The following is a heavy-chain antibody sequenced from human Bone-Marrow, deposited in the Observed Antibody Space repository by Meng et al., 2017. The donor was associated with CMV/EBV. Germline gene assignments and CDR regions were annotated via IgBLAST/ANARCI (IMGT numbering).Heavy chain of an antibody. Sequence: ASVKVSCKASGYTFTGYYMHWVRQAPGQGLEWMGWINPSSGGTNYAQKFQGRVTMTRNTSISTAYMELSSLRSEDTAVYYCAIGSPTAMATYYYYGMDVWGQGTTVTVSS. CDR1: GYTFTGYY. V-gene: IGHV1-2*02. CDR2: INPSSGGT. J-gene: IGHJ6*02. CDR3: AIGSPTAMATYYYYGMDV. D-gene: IGHD5-18*01.